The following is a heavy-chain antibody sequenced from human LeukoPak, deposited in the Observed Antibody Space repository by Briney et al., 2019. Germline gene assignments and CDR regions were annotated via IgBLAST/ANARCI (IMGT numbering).Heavy chain of an antibody. D-gene: IGHD3-10*01. CDR3: ARGRIVTMVRGAYFDY. CDR2: IYHSGST. V-gene: IGHV4-34*01. J-gene: IGHJ4*02. CDR1: GGSFSGYY. Sequence: SETLSLTCAVYGGSFSGYYWSWIRQPPGKGLEWIGEIYHSGSTNYNPSLKSRVTISVDTSKNQFSLKLSSVTAADTAVYYCARGRIVTMVRGAYFDYWGQGTLVTVSS.